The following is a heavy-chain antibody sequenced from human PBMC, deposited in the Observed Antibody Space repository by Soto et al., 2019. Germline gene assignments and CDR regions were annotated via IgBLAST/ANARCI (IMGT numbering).Heavy chain of an antibody. V-gene: IGHV1-18*04. D-gene: IGHD3-10*01. CDR3: ARDGSGSYYNYDYYGMDV. Sequence: ASVKVSCKASGYTFTNYGISWVRQAPGQGLEWMGWINSYNLNTNYAQDLQGRVTMTTDTSTSTAYMELRSLSSDDTAVYYCARDGSGSYYNYDYYGMDVWGQGTTVTVSS. J-gene: IGHJ6*02. CDR2: INSYNLNT. CDR1: GYTFTNYG.